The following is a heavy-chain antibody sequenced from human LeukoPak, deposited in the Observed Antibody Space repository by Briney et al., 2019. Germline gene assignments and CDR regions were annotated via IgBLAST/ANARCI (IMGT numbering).Heavy chain of an antibody. V-gene: IGHV1-18*01. CDR3: ARVVGDYPLYYYYYYGMDC. CDR1: GYTFTSYG. J-gene: IGHJ6*02. D-gene: IGHD4-17*01. CDR2: VSAYNGNT. Sequence: GASVKVSCKASGYTFTSYGISWVRQAPGQGLEWMGWVSAYNGNTNYAQKLQGRVTMTTDTSTSTAYMELRSLRSDDTAVYYCARVVGDYPLYYYYYYGMDCWGQGTTVTVSS.